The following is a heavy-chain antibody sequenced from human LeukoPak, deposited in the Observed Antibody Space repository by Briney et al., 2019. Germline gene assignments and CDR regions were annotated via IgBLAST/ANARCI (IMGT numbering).Heavy chain of an antibody. V-gene: IGHV1-2*02. J-gene: IGHJ3*02. D-gene: IGHD1-26*01. CDR3: AREGGSGSYLTAFDI. CDR1: GYTFTGCY. Sequence: GASVKVSCKASGYTFTGCYMHWVRQAPGQGLEWMGWINPNSGGTNYAQKFQGRVTMTRDTSISTAYMELSRLRSDDTAVYYCAREGGSGSYLTAFDIWGQGTMVTVSS. CDR2: INPNSGGT.